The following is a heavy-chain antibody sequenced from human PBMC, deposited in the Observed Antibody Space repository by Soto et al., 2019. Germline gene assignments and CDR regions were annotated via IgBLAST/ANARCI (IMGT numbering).Heavy chain of an antibody. D-gene: IGHD3-9*01. CDR3: TTGIYYDIMTGYHNVAY. CDR2: IKSKTDGGTA. CDR1: GLNLSHPW. V-gene: IGHV3-15*01. J-gene: IGHJ4*02. Sequence: PVGSLRVSCAASGLNLSHPWMTWVRQAAGKGLEWVGRIKSKTDGGTADYAAPVKGRFTISRDDSKNTVYLQMNSLKTEDTAVYYCTTGIYYDIMTGYHNVAYWGQGTLVTVSS.